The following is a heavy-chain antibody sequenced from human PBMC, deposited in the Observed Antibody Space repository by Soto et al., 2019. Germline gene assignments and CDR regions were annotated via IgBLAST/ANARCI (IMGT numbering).Heavy chain of an antibody. CDR3: ASRVRYGHYFYY. CDR1: GFTFSSYA. Sequence: GGSLRLSCAASGFTFSSYAMHWVRQAPGKGLEWVAVISYDGSNKYYADSVKGRFTISRDNSKNTLYLQMNSLRAEDTALYYCASRVRYGHYFYYWGQGTLVTVSS. J-gene: IGHJ4*02. V-gene: IGHV3-30-3*01. D-gene: IGHD3-10*01. CDR2: ISYDGSNK.